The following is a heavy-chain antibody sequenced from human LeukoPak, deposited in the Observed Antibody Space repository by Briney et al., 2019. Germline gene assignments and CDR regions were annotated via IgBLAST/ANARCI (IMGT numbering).Heavy chain of an antibody. J-gene: IGHJ4*02. Sequence: ASVKVSCKASGYTFTGYYIHWVRQAPGQGLEWMGIINPGGGSTTYAQKFQGRVTMTRDTSTNTVYMELSSLRSEDTAVYYCARRGDGYIANWGQGTLVTVSS. CDR2: INPGGGST. CDR3: ARRGDGYIAN. CDR1: GYTFTGYY. D-gene: IGHD5-24*01. V-gene: IGHV1-46*03.